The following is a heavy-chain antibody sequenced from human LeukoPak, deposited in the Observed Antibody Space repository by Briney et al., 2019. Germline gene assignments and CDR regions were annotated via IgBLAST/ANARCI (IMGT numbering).Heavy chain of an antibody. CDR1: GGSISTHY. V-gene: IGHV4-59*11. Sequence: PSETLSLTCSVSGGSISTHYWSWIRQPPGKGLEWIGYIYYSGSTNYNPSLKSRVTISVDTSKNQFSLKLSSVTAADTAVYYCARLISISWFDPWGQGTLVTVSS. J-gene: IGHJ5*02. D-gene: IGHD3-22*01. CDR3: ARLISISWFDP. CDR2: IYYSGST.